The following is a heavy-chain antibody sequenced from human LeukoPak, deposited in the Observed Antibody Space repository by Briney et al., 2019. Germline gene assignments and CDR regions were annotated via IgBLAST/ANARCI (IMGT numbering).Heavy chain of an antibody. J-gene: IGHJ3*02. CDR1: GFTVSSNY. V-gene: IGHV3-66*01. Sequence: GGSLRLSCAASGFTVSSNYMSWVRQAPGKGLEWVSVIYSGGSTYYADSVKGRFTISRDNYKNTLYLQMNSLRAEDTAVYYCARAGDTAPDAFDIWGQGTMVTVSS. D-gene: IGHD5-18*01. CDR2: IYSGGST. CDR3: ARAGDTAPDAFDI.